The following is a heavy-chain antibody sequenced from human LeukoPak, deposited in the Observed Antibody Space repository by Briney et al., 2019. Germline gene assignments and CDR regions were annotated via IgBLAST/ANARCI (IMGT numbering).Heavy chain of an antibody. D-gene: IGHD3-16*02. J-gene: IGHJ3*02. V-gene: IGHV4-61*02. CDR2: IYTSGST. CDR1: GGSISSGSYY. Sequence: PSETLSVTCTVTGGSISSGSYYWSWIRQPAGKGLEWIGRIYTSGSTNYNPSLKSRVTISVDTSRNQFSLKLSSVTAADTAVYYCAAENEVSAFDIWGQGTMVTVSS. CDR3: AAENEVSAFDI.